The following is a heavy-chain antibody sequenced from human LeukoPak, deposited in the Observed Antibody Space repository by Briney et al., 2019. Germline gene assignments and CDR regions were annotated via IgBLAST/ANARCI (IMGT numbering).Heavy chain of an antibody. J-gene: IGHJ4*02. D-gene: IGHD1-1*01. CDR2: ISPDGTRA. CDR1: GFTFTTYR. Sequence: GGSLRLSCAASGFTFTTYRMHWLRQAPGKGLMWVSRISPDGTRADYADSVKGRFTISRDNAKNTVSMQMNSLTTEDTAFYYCAKGTRGTGAFFDYWGQGSLVTVSS. V-gene: IGHV3-74*01. CDR3: AKGTRGTGAFFDY.